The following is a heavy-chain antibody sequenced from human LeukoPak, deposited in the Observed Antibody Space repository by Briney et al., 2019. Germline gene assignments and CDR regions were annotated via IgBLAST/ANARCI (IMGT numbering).Heavy chain of an antibody. Sequence: GGSLRLSCAASGFTFSSYWMSWVRQAPGKGLEWVANIKQDGSEKYYVDSVKGRFTISRDNAKNSLYLQMNSLRAEDTAVYYCARDVGDILTGYFYFDYWGQGTLVTVSS. CDR1: GFTFSSYW. V-gene: IGHV3-7*01. CDR2: IKQDGSEK. D-gene: IGHD3-9*01. J-gene: IGHJ4*02. CDR3: ARDVGDILTGYFYFDY.